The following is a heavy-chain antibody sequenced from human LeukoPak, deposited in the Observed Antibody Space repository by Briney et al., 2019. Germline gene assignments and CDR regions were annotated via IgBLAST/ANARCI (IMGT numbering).Heavy chain of an antibody. V-gene: IGHV3-48*03. Sequence: GGSLRLSCAASGFTFSNYEMNWVRQAPGKGLEWVSKNSGRGGTIYYADSVNGRFTISRDNSKNTLYLQMNSLRAEDTAVYYCAREPPGGGFDYWGQGTLVTVSS. J-gene: IGHJ4*02. CDR2: NSGRGGTI. CDR3: AREPPGGGFDY. CDR1: GFTFSNYE. D-gene: IGHD3-16*01.